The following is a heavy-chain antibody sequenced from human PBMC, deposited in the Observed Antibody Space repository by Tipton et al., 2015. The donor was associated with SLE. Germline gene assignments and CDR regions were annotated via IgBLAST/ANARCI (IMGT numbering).Heavy chain of an antibody. CDR3: ARKWELLRGWYFDL. V-gene: IGHV4-34*01. CDR2: INHSGST. Sequence: TLSLTCAVYGGSFSGYYWSWIRQPPGKGLEWIGEINHSGSTNYNPSLKGRVTISVDTSKNQFSLKLSSVAAADTAVYYCARKWELLRGWYFDLWGRGTLVTVSS. D-gene: IGHD1-26*01. J-gene: IGHJ2*01. CDR1: GGSFSGYY.